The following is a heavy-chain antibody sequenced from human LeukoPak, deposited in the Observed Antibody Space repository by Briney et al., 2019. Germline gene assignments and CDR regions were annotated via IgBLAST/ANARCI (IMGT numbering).Heavy chain of an antibody. CDR2: IRSKVNRYAT. V-gene: IGHV3-73*01. CDR1: GLPYSDSP. CDR3: TRHGELGFCTGGSCYPGDY. Sequence: GGSLTLPCAAAGLPYSDSPIHWVRQASGKGREWVGRIRSKVNRYATAYDASVNGMFTISRDDSKDTVYQQINSLKTEDTAVYYCTRHGELGFCTGGSCYPGDYWGQGTLVTVSS. J-gene: IGHJ4*02. D-gene: IGHD2-15*01.